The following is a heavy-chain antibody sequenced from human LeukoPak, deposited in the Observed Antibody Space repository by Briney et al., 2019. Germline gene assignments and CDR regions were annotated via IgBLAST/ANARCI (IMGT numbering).Heavy chain of an antibody. Sequence: SETLSLTCTVFGGSISSYYWSWIRQPPGKGLEWIGYIYYSGSTNYNPSLKSRVTISVDTSKNQFSLKLSSVTAADTAVYYCARGVYYDSSGYYYWFDPWGQGTLVTVSS. V-gene: IGHV4-59*08. J-gene: IGHJ5*02. CDR3: ARGVYYDSSGYYYWFDP. CDR2: IYYSGST. CDR1: GGSISSYY. D-gene: IGHD3-22*01.